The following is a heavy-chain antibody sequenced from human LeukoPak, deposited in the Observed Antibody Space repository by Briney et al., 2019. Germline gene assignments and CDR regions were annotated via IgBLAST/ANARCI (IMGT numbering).Heavy chain of an antibody. CDR3: ARDGGSSGYHDALDI. Sequence: GGSLRLSCAASGFTFSGYGMHWVRQAPGRGLEWVALIWYDGRNKYYADSVKGRFTISRDNSKNTLSLQLNRLRDEDTAVYYCARDGGSSGYHDALDIWGQGTMVTVSA. CDR2: IWYDGRNK. J-gene: IGHJ3*02. CDR1: GFTFSGYG. V-gene: IGHV3-33*01. D-gene: IGHD3-22*01.